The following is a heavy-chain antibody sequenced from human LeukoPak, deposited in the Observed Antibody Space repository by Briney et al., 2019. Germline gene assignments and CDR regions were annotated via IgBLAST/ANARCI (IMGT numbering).Heavy chain of an antibody. J-gene: IGHJ5*02. CDR1: GFTVTYTY. Sequence: PGGSLRLSCAASGFTVTYTYMSWVRQTPGKGLEWIGYIYTSGSTNYNPSLKSRVTISVDTSKNQFSLKLSSVTAAATAVYYCARQRSDYKRTWFDPWGQGTLVTVSS. CDR2: IYTSGST. D-gene: IGHD4-11*01. V-gene: IGHV4-4*09. CDR3: ARQRSDYKRTWFDP.